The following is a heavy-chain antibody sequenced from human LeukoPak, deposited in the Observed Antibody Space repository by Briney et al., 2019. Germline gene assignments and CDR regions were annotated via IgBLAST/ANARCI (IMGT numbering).Heavy chain of an antibody. CDR2: IYPGDSDT. J-gene: IGHJ4*02. CDR3: ARLNCTGGGCYSHFDY. V-gene: IGHV5-51*01. Sequence: GESLKISCKGSGYSFTSYWIGWVRLMPGKGLEWMGIIYPGDSDTRYSPSFQGQVTISADKSISTAYLQWSSLKASDTAMYYCARLNCTGGGCYSHFDYWGQGTLVTVSS. D-gene: IGHD2-15*01. CDR1: GYSFTSYW.